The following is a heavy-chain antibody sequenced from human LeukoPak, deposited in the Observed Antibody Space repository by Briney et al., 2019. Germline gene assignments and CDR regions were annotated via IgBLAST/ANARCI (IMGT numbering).Heavy chain of an antibody. CDR2: IYGSGGT. V-gene: IGHV4-4*07. Sequence: SETLSLTCSVSGVSISNFYWSWLRQSAGKGLEWIGQIYGSGGTNYNPSLKSRVTMSTDKSKNQISLRLTSVTAADTAVYYCARNRTSYYGEIPFDVWGQGTMVTVSS. CDR1: GVSISNFY. J-gene: IGHJ3*01. CDR3: ARNRTSYYGEIPFDV. D-gene: IGHD3/OR15-3a*01.